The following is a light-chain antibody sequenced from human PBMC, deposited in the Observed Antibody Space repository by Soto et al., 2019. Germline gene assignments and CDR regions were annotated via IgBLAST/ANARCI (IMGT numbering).Light chain of an antibody. Sequence: VLTQSPGTLSLSPGERATLFCRAGQSVSSSDLAWYQQKPDQAPRLLIYSASSRATGIPDRFSGSGSGTDFTLTISSLEPEDVATYFCQQSFSSPFTFGPGTTVDL. CDR1: QSVSSSD. J-gene: IGKJ3*01. V-gene: IGKV3-20*01. CDR3: QQSFSSPFT. CDR2: SAS.